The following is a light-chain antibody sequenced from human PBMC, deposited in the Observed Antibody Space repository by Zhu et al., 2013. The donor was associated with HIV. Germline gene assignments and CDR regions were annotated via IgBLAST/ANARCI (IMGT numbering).Light chain of an antibody. J-gene: IGKJ2*04. CDR3: MQGTHWPPWCS. CDR2: KVS. CDR1: QSLVDSDGNTY. Sequence: VVMTQSPLSLPVTLGQPASISCRSSQSLVDSDGNTYLNWFQQRPGQSPRRLIYKVSNRDSGVPDRFSGSGSGTDFTLKISRVEAEDVGVYYCMQGTHWPPWCSFGQGTKLEIK. V-gene: IGKV2-30*01.